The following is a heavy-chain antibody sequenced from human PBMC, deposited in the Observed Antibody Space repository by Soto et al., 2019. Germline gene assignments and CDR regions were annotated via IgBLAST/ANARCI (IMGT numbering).Heavy chain of an antibody. J-gene: IGHJ4*02. D-gene: IGHD3-22*01. Sequence: ASVKVSCKASGYTFTSYGISWVRQAPGQGLEWMGWISAYNGNTNYAQKLQGRVTMTTDTSTSTAYMELRSLRSDDTAVYYCAISPSYDSSGYYYGLVSYWGQGTLVTVSS. V-gene: IGHV1-18*01. CDR3: AISPSYDSSGYYYGLVSY. CDR1: GYTFTSYG. CDR2: ISAYNGNT.